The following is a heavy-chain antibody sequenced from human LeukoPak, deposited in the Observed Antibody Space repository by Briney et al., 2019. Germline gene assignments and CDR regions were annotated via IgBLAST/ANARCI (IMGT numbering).Heavy chain of an antibody. D-gene: IGHD2-2*02. CDR3: ATCARNFYCYRFDY. J-gene: IGHJ4*02. CDR2: ISAYNGNT. CDR1: GYTFTSYG. Sequence: ASVKVSCKASGYTFTSYGISWVRQAPGQGLEWMGWISAYNGNTNYAQKLQGRVTITADESTSTAYMELSSLRSEDTAVYYCATCARNFYCYRFDYWGQGTLVTVSS. V-gene: IGHV1-18*01.